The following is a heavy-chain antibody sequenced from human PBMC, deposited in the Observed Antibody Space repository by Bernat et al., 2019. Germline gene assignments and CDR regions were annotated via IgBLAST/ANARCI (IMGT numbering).Heavy chain of an antibody. D-gene: IGHD3-3*01. CDR1: GFTFSSYG. CDR3: ARARGGFWSNYEVGGLDC. J-gene: IGHJ4*02. CDR2: IWYDGSNK. Sequence: QVQLVESGGGVVQPGRSLRLSCAASGFTFSSYGMHWVRQAPGKGLEWVAVIWYDGSNKYYADSVKGRFTISRDNSKNTLYLQMNSLRAEDTAVYYCARARGGFWSNYEVGGLDCWGQGTLVTVSS. V-gene: IGHV3-33*01.